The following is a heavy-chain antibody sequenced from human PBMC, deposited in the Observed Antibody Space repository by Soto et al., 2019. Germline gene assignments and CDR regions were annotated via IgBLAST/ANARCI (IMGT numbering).Heavy chain of an antibody. J-gene: IGHJ6*02. V-gene: IGHV1-69*12. Sequence: QAQLVQSGPEVKKPGSSVKVSCKSSGGKFSTDVFTWVRQAPGQGLEWMGGIITVFRTTMYAQNFQDRVTITADESTSTAFMEVRGLRSEDTAVYYGARGDSRGYGVDVWGPGTTVTVSS. D-gene: IGHD3-10*01. CDR1: GGKFSTDV. CDR2: IITVFRTT. CDR3: ARGDSRGYGVDV.